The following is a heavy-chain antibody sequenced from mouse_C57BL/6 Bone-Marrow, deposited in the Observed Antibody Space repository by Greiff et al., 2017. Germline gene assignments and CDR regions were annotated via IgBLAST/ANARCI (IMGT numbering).Heavy chain of an antibody. CDR3: ARSPYYYGPAWFAY. Sequence: EVQLQQSGPELVKPGASVKISCKASGYTLTDYYMNWVKQSHGKSLEWIGDINPNNGGTRYNQKFKGKATLTVDKSSSTAYMELRSLTSEDSAVYYCARSPYYYGPAWFAYWGQGTLVTVSA. V-gene: IGHV1-26*01. CDR2: INPNNGGT. D-gene: IGHD1-1*01. CDR1: GYTLTDYY. J-gene: IGHJ3*01.